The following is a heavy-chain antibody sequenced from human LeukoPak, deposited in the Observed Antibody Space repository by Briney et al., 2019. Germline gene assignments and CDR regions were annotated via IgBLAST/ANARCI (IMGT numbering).Heavy chain of an antibody. D-gene: IGHD3-9*01. CDR2: ISAYNGNT. CDR1: GYTFTSYG. V-gene: IGHV1-18*01. CDR3: ARDTHYDILTGYYKDYYYGMDV. Sequence: ASVKVSCKASGYTFTSYGISWVRQAPGQGLEWMGWISAYNGNTNYAQKLQGRVTMTTDTSTSTAYMELRSLGSDDTAVYYCARDTHYDILTGYYKDYYYGMDVWGQGTTVTVSS. J-gene: IGHJ6*02.